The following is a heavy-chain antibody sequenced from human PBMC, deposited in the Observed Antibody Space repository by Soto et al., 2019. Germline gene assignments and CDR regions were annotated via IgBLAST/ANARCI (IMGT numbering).Heavy chain of an antibody. V-gene: IGHV3-23*01. Sequence: PGGSLRLSCAASGFTFSSYAMSWVRQAPGKGLEWVSAISGSGGSTYYADSVKGRFTISRDNSKNTLYLQMNSLRAEDTAVYYCAKLLVPSYYYGMDVWGQGTTVTVSS. CDR2: ISGSGGST. CDR1: GFTFSSYA. CDR3: AKLLVPSYYYGMDV. J-gene: IGHJ6*02. D-gene: IGHD6-13*01.